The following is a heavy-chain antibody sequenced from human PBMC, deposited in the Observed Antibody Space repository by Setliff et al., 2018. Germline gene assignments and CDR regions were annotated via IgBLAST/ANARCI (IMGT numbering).Heavy chain of an antibody. J-gene: IGHJ5*02. CDR2: IYYSGST. CDR3: ARVTNWGLDLRVDP. CDR1: GDSISSYY. Sequence: SETLSLTCTVSGDSISSYYWSWIRQPPGKGLEWIGYIYYSGSTNYNPSLKSRVTMSVATFENHFSLKLNSLTAADTAVYYCARVTNWGLDLRVDPWGQGILVTVS. V-gene: IGHV4-59*01. D-gene: IGHD7-27*01.